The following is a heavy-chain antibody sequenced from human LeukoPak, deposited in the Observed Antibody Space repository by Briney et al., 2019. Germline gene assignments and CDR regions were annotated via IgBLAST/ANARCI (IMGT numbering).Heavy chain of an antibody. D-gene: IGHD3-22*01. CDR1: GFTFSSYG. Sequence: PGGSLRLSCAASGFTFSSYGMHWVRQAPGKGLEWVAVISYDGSNKYYADSVKGRFTISRDNSKNTLYRQMNSLRAEDTAVYYCANGYYDSSGYEVGDYWGQGTLVTVSS. CDR2: ISYDGSNK. CDR3: ANGYYDSSGYEVGDY. V-gene: IGHV3-30*18. J-gene: IGHJ4*02.